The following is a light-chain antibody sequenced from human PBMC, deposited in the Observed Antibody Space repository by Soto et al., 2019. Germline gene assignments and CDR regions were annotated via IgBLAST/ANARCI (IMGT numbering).Light chain of an antibody. CDR1: QSLSSW. Sequence: DIQMTQSPSTLSASVGDRVTITCRASQSLSSWLAWYQQKPGKAPKLLIYKASSLESGVPSSFSGSGSGTEFTLTTSSLQPDDFATYYCQQYNSFPYTFGQGTKLEIK. J-gene: IGKJ2*01. V-gene: IGKV1-5*03. CDR2: KAS. CDR3: QQYNSFPYT.